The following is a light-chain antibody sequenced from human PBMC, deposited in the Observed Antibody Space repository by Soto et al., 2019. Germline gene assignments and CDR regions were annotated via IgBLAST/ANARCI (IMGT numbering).Light chain of an antibody. CDR3: QQSYSTPRT. CDR1: QSINSY. Sequence: DIQMTQSPSSLSSSVGDRVTITCRASQSINSYLNWYQQKPGKAPKLLIYSASSLQSGVPSRFSGGESGTDFTLTISSLQPEDFATYYCQQSYSTPRTFGQGTKLEIK. J-gene: IGKJ2*01. V-gene: IGKV1-39*01. CDR2: SAS.